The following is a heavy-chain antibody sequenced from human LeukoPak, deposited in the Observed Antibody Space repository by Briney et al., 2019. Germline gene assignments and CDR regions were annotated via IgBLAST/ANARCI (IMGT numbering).Heavy chain of an antibody. J-gene: IGHJ4*02. Sequence: PGGSLRLSCAASGFTLSDYWMHWVRHVPGKGLVWVSYINNEGSSANYADSVKGRFTISRDNAKNTLYLQMSSLRDEDTAIYFCARDRSYGYDCWGQGTLVTVSS. CDR1: GFTLSDYW. CDR2: INNEGSSA. V-gene: IGHV3-74*01. D-gene: IGHD3-16*01. CDR3: ARDRSYGYDC.